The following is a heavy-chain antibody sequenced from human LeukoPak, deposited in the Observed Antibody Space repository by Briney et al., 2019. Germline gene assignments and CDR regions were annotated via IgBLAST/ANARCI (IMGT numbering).Heavy chain of an antibody. CDR2: ISGSGGST. CDR3: AKDRSLNDYGDFLDY. J-gene: IGHJ4*02. CDR1: GFTFSSYA. D-gene: IGHD4-17*01. Sequence: GGSLRLSCAASGFTFSSYAMSWVRQAPGKGLEWVSAISGSGGSTYYADSVKGRFTISRDNSKNTLYLQMNSLRAEDTAVYYCAKDRSLNDYGDFLDYWSQGTLVTVSS. V-gene: IGHV3-23*01.